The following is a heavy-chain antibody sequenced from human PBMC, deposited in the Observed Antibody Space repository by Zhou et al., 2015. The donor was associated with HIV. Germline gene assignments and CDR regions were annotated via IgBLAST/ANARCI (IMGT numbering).Heavy chain of an antibody. J-gene: IGHJ4*02. Sequence: HVQLVQSGAEVKKPGSSVKVSCRASGHTFKTYIISWVRQSPGQGLEWMGNITPMEGTTNRAQKFRGRVTFTADKSTGTAYLQLSSLRLDDTAVYYCARDLGPPGFPFSWGQGTLVTVSS. D-gene: IGHD2/OR15-2a*01. V-gene: IGHV1-69*08. CDR1: GHTFKTYI. CDR3: ARDLGPPGFPFS. CDR2: ITPMEGTT.